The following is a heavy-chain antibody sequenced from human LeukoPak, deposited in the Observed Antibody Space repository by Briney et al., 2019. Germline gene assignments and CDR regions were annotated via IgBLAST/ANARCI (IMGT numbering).Heavy chain of an antibody. Sequence: SETLSLTCTVSGGSISSYYWSWIRQPPGKGLEWIGYIYYSGSTYYNPSLKSRVTISVDTSKNQFSLKLSSVTAADTAVYYCARLNYYDSSGYSAAFDIWGQGTMATVSS. D-gene: IGHD3-22*01. V-gene: IGHV4-59*08. CDR1: GGSISSYY. J-gene: IGHJ3*02. CDR3: ARLNYYDSSGYSAAFDI. CDR2: IYYSGST.